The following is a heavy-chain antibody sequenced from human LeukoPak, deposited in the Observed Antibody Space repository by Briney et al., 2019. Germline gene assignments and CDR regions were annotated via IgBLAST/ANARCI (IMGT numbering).Heavy chain of an antibody. D-gene: IGHD2-2*02. CDR2: ISYDGSNK. Sequence: GGSLRLSCAASGFTFSSYAMHWVRQAPGKGLEWVAVISYDGSNKYYADSVKGRFTISRDNSKNTLYLQMNSLRAEDTAVYYCARSCSSTSCYTPHGMDVWGQGTTVTVSS. CDR3: ARSCSSTSCYTPHGMDV. V-gene: IGHV3-30-3*01. CDR1: GFTFSSYA. J-gene: IGHJ6*02.